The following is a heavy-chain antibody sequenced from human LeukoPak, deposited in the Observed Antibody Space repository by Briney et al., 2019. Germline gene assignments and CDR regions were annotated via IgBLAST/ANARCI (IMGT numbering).Heavy chain of an antibody. J-gene: IGHJ3*02. Sequence: PGGSLRLSCAAPGYTFSDYSVNWVRQVPGKGLEWVSSISSSGTYIYYADSVKGRLTISRDNAKNSLFLQMNSLRAEDTVVYYCVSGNDPDYVWGTYRLDAFDIWGEGTMVIVSS. D-gene: IGHD3-16*02. CDR3: VSGNDPDYVWGTYRLDAFDI. V-gene: IGHV3-21*01. CDR2: ISSSGTYI. CDR1: GYTFSDYS.